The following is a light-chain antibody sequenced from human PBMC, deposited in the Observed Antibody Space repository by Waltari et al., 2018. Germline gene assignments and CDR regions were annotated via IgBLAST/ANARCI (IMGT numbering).Light chain of an antibody. J-gene: IGLJ2*01. CDR3: NSRDSSGNHLV. CDR2: GKN. CDR1: SLRSYY. Sequence: SSELTQDPAVSVALGQTVRITCQGDSLRSYYASWYQQKPGQAPVLVIYGKNNRPSGIPDPFSGSSSGNTASLTITGAQAEDEADYSCNSRDSSGNHLVFGGGTKLTVL. V-gene: IGLV3-19*01.